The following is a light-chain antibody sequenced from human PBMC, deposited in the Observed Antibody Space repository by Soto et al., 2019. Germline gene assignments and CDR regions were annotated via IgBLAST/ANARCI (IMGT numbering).Light chain of an antibody. J-gene: IGKJ1*01. CDR1: QDISGH. V-gene: IGKV1-27*01. CDR3: QMYNGTPRT. Sequence: DIQVTQSPSSLSASVGDRVTITCRASQDISGHLAWYQQKPGKVPKLLIYEASTLQSRVPSRFSASGSGTDFXLTIXSLQPEDVATYYWQMYNGTPRTFGQGTKVELK. CDR2: EAS.